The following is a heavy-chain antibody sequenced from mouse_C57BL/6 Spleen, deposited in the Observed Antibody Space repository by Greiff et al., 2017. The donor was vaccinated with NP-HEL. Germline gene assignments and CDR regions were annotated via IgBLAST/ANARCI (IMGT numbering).Heavy chain of an antibody. D-gene: IGHD4-1*01. CDR3: ASLYWERYFDV. CDR2: ISSGGSYT. J-gene: IGHJ1*03. Sequence: EVQVVESGGDLVKPGGSLKLSCAASGFTFSSYGMSWVRQTPDKRLEWVATISSGGSYTYYPDSVKGRFTISRDNAKNTLYLQMSSLKSEDTAMYYCASLYWERYFDVWGTGTTVTVSS. V-gene: IGHV5-6*01. CDR1: GFTFSSYG.